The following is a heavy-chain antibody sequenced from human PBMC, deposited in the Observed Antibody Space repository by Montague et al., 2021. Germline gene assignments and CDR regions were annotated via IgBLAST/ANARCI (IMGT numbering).Heavy chain of an antibody. CDR3: ANARVAVAGAEDY. D-gene: IGHD6-19*01. CDR1: GFTFRSYA. J-gene: IGHJ4*02. Sequence: SLSLSWAASGFTFRSYAMSWVRQSAGKGLEWVSTITASGATAYYEDSVKGRFTISRDNSKNTLYLQMNSLRAEDTAIYFCANARVAVAGAEDYWGQGALVTVSS. V-gene: IGHV3-23*01. CDR2: ITASGATA.